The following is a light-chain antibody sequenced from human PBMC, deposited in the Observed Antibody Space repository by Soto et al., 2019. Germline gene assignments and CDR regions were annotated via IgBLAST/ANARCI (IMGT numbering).Light chain of an antibody. J-gene: IGLJ1*01. Sequence: QSVLTQPPSVSGAPGQRVTISCTGSSSNIGAGYDVHWYQQLPGTAPKLLIYGNSNRPSGVPDRLSGSKSGTSASLAITGLQAEDEADYYCQSYDSSLSGSSVFGTGTKLTVL. CDR3: QSYDSSLSGSSV. CDR2: GNS. CDR1: SSNIGAGYD. V-gene: IGLV1-40*01.